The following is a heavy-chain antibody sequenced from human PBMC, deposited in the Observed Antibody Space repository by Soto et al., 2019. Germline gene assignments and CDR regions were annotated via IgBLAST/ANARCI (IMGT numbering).Heavy chain of an antibody. Sequence: GGSLRLSCAASGFTFSSYGMHWVRQAPGKGLEWVAVISYDGSNKYYADSVKGLFTISRDNAKSSLFLQMNSLRPDDTALYYCAKDMKWGGMTTIHYFDSWGQGTLVTVSS. CDR2: ISYDGSNK. CDR3: AKDMKWGGMTTIHYFDS. J-gene: IGHJ4*02. V-gene: IGHV3-30*18. D-gene: IGHD4-17*01. CDR1: GFTFSSYG.